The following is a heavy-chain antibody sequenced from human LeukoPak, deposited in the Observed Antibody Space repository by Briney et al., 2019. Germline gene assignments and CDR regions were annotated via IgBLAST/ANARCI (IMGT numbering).Heavy chain of an antibody. J-gene: IGHJ5*02. V-gene: IGHV4-61*01. D-gene: IGHD3-10*01. Sequence: SETLSLTCTVSGGSISSSSYYWSWIRQPPGKGLEWIGYIYYSGSTNYNPSLKSRVTISVDTSKNQFSLKLSSVTAADTAVYYCARVGKTNYGSGSYPHNWFDLWGQGTLVTVSS. CDR2: IYYSGST. CDR1: GGSISSSSYY. CDR3: ARVGKTNYGSGSYPHNWFDL.